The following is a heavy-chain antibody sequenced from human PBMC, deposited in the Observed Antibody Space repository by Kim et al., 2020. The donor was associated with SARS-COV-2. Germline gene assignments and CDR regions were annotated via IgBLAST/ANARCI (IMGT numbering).Heavy chain of an antibody. Sequence: SETLSLTCTVSGGSISSSSYYWGWIRQPPGKGLEWIGSIYYSGSTYYNPSLKSRVTISVDTSKNQFSPKLSSVTAADTAVYYCARRVAAGQNFDYWGQGTLVTVSS. D-gene: IGHD6-13*01. CDR1: GGSISSSSYY. V-gene: IGHV4-39*01. CDR2: IYYSGST. CDR3: ARRVAAGQNFDY. J-gene: IGHJ4*02.